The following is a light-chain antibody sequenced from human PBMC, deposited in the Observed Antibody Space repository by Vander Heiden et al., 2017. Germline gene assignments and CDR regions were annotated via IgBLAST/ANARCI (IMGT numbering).Light chain of an antibody. CDR2: DAS. J-gene: IGKJ5*01. CDR1: QSVSSY. V-gene: IGKV3-15*01. CDR3: QQVNIWPAIT. Sequence: EVVMTQSPATLSVSPGERATLSCRASQSVSSYLAWYQQKPGQAPRLLIYDASTRATGIPARFSGSGYGTEFTLTISSLQSEDFGVYYCQQVNIWPAITFGQGTRLEIK.